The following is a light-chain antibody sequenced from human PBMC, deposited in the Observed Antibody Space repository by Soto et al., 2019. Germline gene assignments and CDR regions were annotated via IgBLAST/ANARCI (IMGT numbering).Light chain of an antibody. Sequence: EIVLTQSPGTLSLSPGERATLSCRASQSVSSSYLAWYQQKPGQAPRLLIYGASSRATGIPDRFSGSGSGTDFTPTISGLEPEDCAVYYCQQYGSSPMYTFGQGTKLEIK. V-gene: IGKV3-20*01. CDR1: QSVSSSY. CDR2: GAS. CDR3: QQYGSSPMYT. J-gene: IGKJ2*01.